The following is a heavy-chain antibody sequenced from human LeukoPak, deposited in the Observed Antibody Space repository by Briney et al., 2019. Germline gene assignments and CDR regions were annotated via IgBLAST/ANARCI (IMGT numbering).Heavy chain of an antibody. CDR3: ATDFAPNRKYYDILTGYFHHTALGY. CDR2: INPNSGGT. V-gene: IGHV1-2*02. Sequence: ASVKVSCKASGYTFTGYYMHWVRQAPGQGLEWMGWINPNSGGTNYAQKFQGRVTMTEDTSTDTAYMELSSLRSEDTAVYYCATDFAPNRKYYDILTGYFHHTALGYWGQGTLVTVSS. J-gene: IGHJ4*02. D-gene: IGHD3-9*01. CDR1: GYTFTGYY.